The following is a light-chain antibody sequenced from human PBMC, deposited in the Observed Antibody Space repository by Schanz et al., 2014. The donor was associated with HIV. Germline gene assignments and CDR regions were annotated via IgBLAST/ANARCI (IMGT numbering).Light chain of an antibody. Sequence: DIQMTQSPSTLSTSVGDTVTITCRASQSINRWLAWYQQKPGKAPKLLIYQASTLQTGVPSRFSGSGFGTEFTLVISSLQPEDFATYYCQQYNARSYTFGQGTKLEIE. CDR3: QQYNARSYT. V-gene: IGKV1-5*03. CDR2: QAS. CDR1: QSINRW. J-gene: IGKJ2*01.